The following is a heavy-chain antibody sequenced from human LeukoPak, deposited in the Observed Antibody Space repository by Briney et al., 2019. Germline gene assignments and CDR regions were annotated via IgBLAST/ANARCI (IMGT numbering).Heavy chain of an antibody. V-gene: IGHV3-23*01. Sequence: GGSLRLSCAASGFTFSSYAMSWVRQAPGKGLEWVSTISSSYGNTYYADSVKGRFTISRDNSKNTLYLQMNSLRVEDTAVYYCATRLLKLIDYWGQGTLVTVPS. CDR2: ISSSYGNT. CDR3: ATRLLKLIDY. D-gene: IGHD2-15*01. CDR1: GFTFSSYA. J-gene: IGHJ4*02.